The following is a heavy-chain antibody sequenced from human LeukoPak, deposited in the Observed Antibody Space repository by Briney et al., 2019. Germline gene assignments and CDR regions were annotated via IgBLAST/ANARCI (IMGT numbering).Heavy chain of an antibody. D-gene: IGHD1-26*01. CDR3: ARRGSGSSFYYYYMDV. V-gene: IGHV1-8*01. CDR2: MNPNSGNT. J-gene: IGHJ6*03. CDR1: GYTFTSYD. Sequence: ASVKVSCKASGYTFTSYDINWVRQATGQGLQWMGWMNPNSGNTGYAQKFQGRVTMTRNTSISTAYMELSSLRSEDTAVYYCARRGSGSSFYYYYMDVWGKGTTVTVSS.